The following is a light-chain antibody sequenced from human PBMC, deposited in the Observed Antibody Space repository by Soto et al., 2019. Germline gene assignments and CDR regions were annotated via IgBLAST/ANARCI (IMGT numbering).Light chain of an antibody. J-gene: IGKJ1*01. CDR3: QQYNRYSGT. CDR2: DAS. CDR1: QSISSW. Sequence: DIQMTQSPSILSASVGDRVTITCRASQSISSWLAWYQQKPGKAPKLLIYDASSLESGVPSRFSGSGSGTEFTLTISSRQPADFATYYCQQYNRYSGTFGQGTKVDI. V-gene: IGKV1-5*01.